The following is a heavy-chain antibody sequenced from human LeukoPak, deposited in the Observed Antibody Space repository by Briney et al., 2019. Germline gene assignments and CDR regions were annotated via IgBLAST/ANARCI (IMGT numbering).Heavy chain of an antibody. CDR1: GYTFTGYY. CDR3: SRRMAVAATFDY. J-gene: IGHJ4*02. D-gene: IGHD6-19*01. CDR2: ISPDNGDT. V-gene: IGHV1-2*02. Sequence: GASVKVSCKTSGYTFTGYYIHWVRQAPGQGLEWMGWISPDNGDTNYAQKFQGRVTMTRDTSISTAYMELSRLKYDDTAVYYCSRRMAVAATFDYWGQGTLVTVSP.